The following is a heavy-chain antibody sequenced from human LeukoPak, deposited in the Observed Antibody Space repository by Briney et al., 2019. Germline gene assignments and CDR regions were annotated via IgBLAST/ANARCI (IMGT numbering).Heavy chain of an antibody. CDR3: AKDGGY. J-gene: IGHJ4*02. Sequence: PGGSLRLSCAASGFTFSNYPMTWVRQAPGKGLEWVSAISAGAGSTYYAESVKGRFTISRDNSKNTLYLQMNSLRAEDTTVYYCAKDGGYWGQGTLVTVSS. CDR1: GFTFSNYP. CDR2: ISAGAGST. D-gene: IGHD3-16*01. V-gene: IGHV3-23*01.